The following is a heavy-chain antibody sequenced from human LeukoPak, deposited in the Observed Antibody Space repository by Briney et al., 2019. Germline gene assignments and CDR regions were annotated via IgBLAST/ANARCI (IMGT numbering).Heavy chain of an antibody. CDR1: GFIFSDYY. V-gene: IGHV3-11*01. CDR2: ISSSGSTI. Sequence: GGSLRLSCAASGFIFSDYYMSWIRQAPGKGLEWVSYISSSGSTIYYADSVKGRFTISRDNAKNSLYLQMNSLRAEDTAVYYCARAGRVVALLYYFDYRGQGTLVTVSS. D-gene: IGHD2-15*01. J-gene: IGHJ4*02. CDR3: ARAGRVVALLYYFDY.